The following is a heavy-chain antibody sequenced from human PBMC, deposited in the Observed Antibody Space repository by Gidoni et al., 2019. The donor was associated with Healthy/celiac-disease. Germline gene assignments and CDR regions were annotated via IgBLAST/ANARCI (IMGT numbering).Heavy chain of an antibody. CDR2: IYYSGST. Sequence: QVQLQESGPGLVKPSETLSLTCTVSGGSLSSYYWSWIRQPPGKGLEWIGYIYYSGSTNYNPSLKSRVTISVDTSKNQFSLKLSSVTAADTAVYYCASTYYYDSSGYPGGAFDIWGQGTMVTVSS. D-gene: IGHD3-22*01. CDR1: GGSLSSYY. J-gene: IGHJ3*02. V-gene: IGHV4-59*08. CDR3: ASTYYYDSSGYPGGAFDI.